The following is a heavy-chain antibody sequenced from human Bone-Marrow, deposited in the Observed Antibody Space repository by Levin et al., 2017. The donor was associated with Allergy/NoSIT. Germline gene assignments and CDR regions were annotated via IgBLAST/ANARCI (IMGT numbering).Heavy chain of an antibody. V-gene: IGHV3-21*01. Sequence: GGSLRLSCAASGFTFSSYSLNWVRQAPGKGLEWVSSISSVSTYIYYADSVKGRFTISRDNAKNSLSLQMNSLRAEDTAVYYCARISGDYYYYYMDVWGKGTTVTVSS. CDR3: ARISGDYYYYYMDV. D-gene: IGHD6-25*01. CDR1: GFTFSSYS. J-gene: IGHJ6*03. CDR2: ISSVSTYI.